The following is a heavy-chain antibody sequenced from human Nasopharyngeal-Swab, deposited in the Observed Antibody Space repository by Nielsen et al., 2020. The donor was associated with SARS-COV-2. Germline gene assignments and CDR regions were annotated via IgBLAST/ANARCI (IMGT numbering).Heavy chain of an antibody. V-gene: IGHV1-69*06. CDR2: IIPIFGTA. J-gene: IGHJ6*02. Sequence: SVKVSCKASGGTFSSYAISWVRQAPGQGLEWMGGIIPIFGTANYAQKFQGRVTITADKSTSTAYMELSGLRSEDTAVYYCARDCGSTSCQYYYYGMDVWGQGTTVTVSS. CDR1: GGTFSSYA. D-gene: IGHD2-2*01. CDR3: ARDCGSTSCQYYYYGMDV.